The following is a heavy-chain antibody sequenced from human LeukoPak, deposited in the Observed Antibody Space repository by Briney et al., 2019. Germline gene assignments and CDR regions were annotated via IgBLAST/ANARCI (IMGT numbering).Heavy chain of an antibody. CDR1: GFTFSSYG. D-gene: IGHD2-15*01. J-gene: IGHJ6*03. V-gene: IGHV3-30*02. Sequence: GGSLRLSCAASGFTFSSYGMHWVRQAPGKGLEWVAFIRYDGSNKYYADSVKGRFTISRDNSKNTLYLQMNSLRAEDTAIYYCAKNGDRGAYCSGGTCYPYYYYYMDVWGKGTTVTISS. CDR3: AKNGDRGAYCSGGTCYPYYYYYMDV. CDR2: IRYDGSNK.